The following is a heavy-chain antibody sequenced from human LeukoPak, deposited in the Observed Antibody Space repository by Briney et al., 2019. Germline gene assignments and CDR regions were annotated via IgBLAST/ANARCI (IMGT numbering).Heavy chain of an antibody. D-gene: IGHD2-2*01. V-gene: IGHV4-59*01. Sequence: KPSETLSLTCTVSGGSISSYYWSWVRQPPGKGLHWVGYIYYSGTTNYTPSPKSRVTISLDTSKKQLSLKLSSVTAADTAVYYCARVSCTSTSGPGWIDPWGRGTLVTVSS. CDR3: ARVSCTSTSGPGWIDP. CDR2: IYYSGTT. CDR1: GGSISSYY. J-gene: IGHJ5*02.